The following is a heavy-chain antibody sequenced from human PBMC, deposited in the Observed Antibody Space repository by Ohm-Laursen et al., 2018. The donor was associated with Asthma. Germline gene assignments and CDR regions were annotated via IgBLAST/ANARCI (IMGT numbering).Heavy chain of an antibody. CDR2: ISSSSSTI. V-gene: IGHV3-48*02. CDR1: GFTFSSYS. Sequence: SLRLSCAASGFTFSSYSMNWVRQAPGKGLEWVSYISSSSSTIYYADSVKGRFTISRDNAKNSLYLQMNSLRDEDTAVYYCAVSSGNYYHSLDIWGQGTMVTVSS. J-gene: IGHJ3*02. CDR3: AVSSGNYYHSLDI. D-gene: IGHD1-26*01.